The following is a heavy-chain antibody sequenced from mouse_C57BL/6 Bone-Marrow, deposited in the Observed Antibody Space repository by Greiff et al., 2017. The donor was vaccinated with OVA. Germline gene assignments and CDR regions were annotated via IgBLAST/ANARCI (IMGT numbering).Heavy chain of an antibody. D-gene: IGHD1-1*01. CDR1: GFSLTSYG. V-gene: IGHV2-5*01. CDR3: AKKTRYYGSSYNYAMDY. J-gene: IGHJ4*01. Sequence: QVQLKQSGPGLVQPSQSLSITCTVSGFSLTSYGVHWVRQSPGKGLEWLGVIWRGGSTDYNAAFMSRLSITKDNSKSQVFFKMNSLQADDTAIYYCAKKTRYYGSSYNYAMDYWGQGTSVTVSS. CDR2: IWRGGST.